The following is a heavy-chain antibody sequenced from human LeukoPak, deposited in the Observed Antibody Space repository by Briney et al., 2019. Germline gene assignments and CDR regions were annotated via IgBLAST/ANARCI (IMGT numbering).Heavy chain of an antibody. CDR3: AKDELSYYDFWSGYFPY. J-gene: IGHJ4*02. D-gene: IGHD3-3*01. V-gene: IGHV3-30-3*01. CDR1: GFTFSSYA. CDR2: ISYDGSNK. Sequence: GGSLKLSCAASGFTFSSYAMHWVRQAPGKGLEWVAVISYDGSNKYYADSVKGRFTISRDNSKNTLYLQMNSLRAEDTAVYYCAKDELSYYDFWSGYFPYWGQGTLVTVSS.